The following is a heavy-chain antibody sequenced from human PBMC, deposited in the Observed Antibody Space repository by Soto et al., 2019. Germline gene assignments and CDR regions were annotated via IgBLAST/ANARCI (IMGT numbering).Heavy chain of an antibody. CDR1: GFTFSSYS. CDR2: ISSSSSYI. CDR3: ARSSYPPFKKLAHQTDDAFDI. D-gene: IGHD6-6*01. V-gene: IGHV3-21*01. Sequence: XVSLRLSCAASGFTFSSYSMNWVRQAPGKGLEWVSSISSSSSYIYYADSVKGRFTISRDNAKNSLYLQMNSLRAEDTAVYYCARSSYPPFKKLAHQTDDAFDIWGQGTMVTVSS. J-gene: IGHJ3*02.